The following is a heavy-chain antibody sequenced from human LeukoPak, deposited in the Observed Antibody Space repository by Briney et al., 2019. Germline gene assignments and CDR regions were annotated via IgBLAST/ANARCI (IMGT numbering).Heavy chain of an antibody. CDR1: GGSISSYS. D-gene: IGHD2-2*01. V-gene: IGHV4-30-4*08. CDR2: IYYSGST. CDR3: AREVYIVVVPAAIQYWFDP. J-gene: IGHJ5*02. Sequence: SETLSLTCTVSGGSISSYSWSWIRQPPGKGLEWIGYIYYSGSTYYNPSLKSRVTISVDTSKNQFSLKLSSVTAADTAVYYCAREVYIVVVPAAIQYWFDPWGQGTLVTVSS.